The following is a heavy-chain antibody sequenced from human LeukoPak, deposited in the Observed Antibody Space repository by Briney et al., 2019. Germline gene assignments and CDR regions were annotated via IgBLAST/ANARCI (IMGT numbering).Heavy chain of an antibody. V-gene: IGHV3-21*01. D-gene: IGHD5-12*01. CDR3: ARVGASLPFDI. CDR1: GFTFSSYS. CDR2: ISSSSSYI. Sequence: SGGSLRLSCAASGFTFSSYSMNWVRQAPGKGLEWVSSISSSSSYIYYADSVKGRFTISRDNAKNSLYLQMNSLRAEDTAVYYCARVGASLPFDIWGQGTMVTVSS. J-gene: IGHJ3*02.